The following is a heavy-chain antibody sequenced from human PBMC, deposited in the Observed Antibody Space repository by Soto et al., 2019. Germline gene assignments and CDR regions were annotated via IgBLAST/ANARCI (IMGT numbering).Heavy chain of an antibody. CDR2: IDYIGRA. V-gene: IGHV4-31*03. Sequence: QVQLQESGPGLVTPSQPLSLTCTVSGGSISSDNYFWSWIRQHPGKGLEWIGYIDYIGRAYYNPSLKSRVTTSVDTSKNQFSLRLSSVTVADTATYYCAREVKSAAASDAFDTWGQGTVVTVSS. CDR1: GGSISSDNYF. CDR3: AREVKSAAASDAFDT. D-gene: IGHD2-15*01. J-gene: IGHJ3*02.